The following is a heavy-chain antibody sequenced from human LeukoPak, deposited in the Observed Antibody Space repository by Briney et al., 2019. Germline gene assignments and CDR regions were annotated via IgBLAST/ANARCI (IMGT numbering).Heavy chain of an antibody. D-gene: IGHD6-13*01. J-gene: IGHJ5*02. CDR1: GYTFTSYD. V-gene: IGHV1-8*01. CDR2: MNPNSGNT. CDR3: ARGTLSSSWYNGYNWFDP. Sequence: ASVTVSCKASGYTFTSYDINWVRQATGQGLEWMGWMNPNSGNTGYAQKFQGRVTMTRNTSISTAYMELSSLRSEDTAVYYCARGTLSSSWYNGYNWFDPWGQGTLVTVSS.